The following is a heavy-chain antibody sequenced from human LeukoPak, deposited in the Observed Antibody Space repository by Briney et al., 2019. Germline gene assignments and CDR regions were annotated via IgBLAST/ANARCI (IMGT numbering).Heavy chain of an antibody. Sequence: GGSLRLSCEATGITFSSYDMTWVRPAPGKRLEWISAISDRGKTDYAESVKGRFTISRDNSKNTLYLQLTSLRDEDTAIYYCAKLPTIFGVADSFDIWGQGTLVTVSS. CDR3: AKLPTIFGVADSFDI. J-gene: IGHJ3*02. V-gene: IGHV3-23*01. D-gene: IGHD3-3*01. CDR1: GITFSSYD. CDR2: ISDRGKT.